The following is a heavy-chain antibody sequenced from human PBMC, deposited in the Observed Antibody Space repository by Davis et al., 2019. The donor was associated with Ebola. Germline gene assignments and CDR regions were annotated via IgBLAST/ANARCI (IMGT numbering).Heavy chain of an antibody. J-gene: IGHJ4*02. CDR3: ARVDTAMGKDY. CDR1: GFTFSSYV. CDR2: ISGSGGST. Sequence: GGSLRLSCAASGFTFSSYVMSWVRQAPGKGLEWVASISGSGGSTYYSDSVKGRFTISSDNSKNTVYLQMNSLRVEDTAVYYCARVDTAMGKDYWGQGTLVTVSS. V-gene: IGHV3-23*01. D-gene: IGHD5-18*01.